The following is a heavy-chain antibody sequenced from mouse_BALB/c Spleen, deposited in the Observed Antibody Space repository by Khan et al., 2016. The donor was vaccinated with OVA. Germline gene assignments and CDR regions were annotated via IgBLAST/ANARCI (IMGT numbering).Heavy chain of an antibody. V-gene: IGHV1S45*01. CDR1: GYTFTDHH. J-gene: IGHJ3*01. CDR3: ARAWGLRRNAWFSY. CDR2: INPYHVYT. Sequence: VQLQQPGAELVRPGASVKISCKAFGYTFTDHHISWVKQRPGQGMDWIAYINPYHVYTNYNQKFKGKATLTVDTSSSTAYMELSSLTSEDSAVYYWARAWGLRRNAWFSYWGQGTLVTVSA.